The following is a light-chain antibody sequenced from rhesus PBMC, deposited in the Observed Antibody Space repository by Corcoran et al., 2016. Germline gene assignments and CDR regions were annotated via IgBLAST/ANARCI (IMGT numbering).Light chain of an antibody. J-gene: IGKJ4*01. V-gene: IGKV1-22*01. CDR1: QSISSW. CDR3: LQYSSSPLT. Sequence: DIQMTQSPSSLSASVGDTVTITCRASQSISSWLDWYQQKPGKAPKLLIYKASSLQSGVPSRFSGSGAGTDCTLTISSLQPEDFATYYCLQYSSSPLTFGGGTKVEIK. CDR2: KAS.